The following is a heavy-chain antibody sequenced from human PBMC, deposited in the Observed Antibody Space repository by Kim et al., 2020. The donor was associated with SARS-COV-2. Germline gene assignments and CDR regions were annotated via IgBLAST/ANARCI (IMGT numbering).Heavy chain of an antibody. CDR1: GFTFSDFG. J-gene: IGHJ4*02. D-gene: IGHD2-2*01. CDR2: LSSGTA. V-gene: IGHV3-23*01. Sequence: GGSLRLSCAASGFTFSDFGMAWVRQAPGKGLEWISTLSSGTAFYADSVRGRFSISRDNYRSTLFLHMHSLRADATAVSYCSTSADHPATMYYFCYLCQ. CDR3: STSADHPATMYYFCY.